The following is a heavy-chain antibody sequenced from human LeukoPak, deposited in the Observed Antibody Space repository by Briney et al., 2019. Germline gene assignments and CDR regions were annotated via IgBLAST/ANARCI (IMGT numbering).Heavy chain of an antibody. Sequence: ASVKVSCKASGYTFTGYYMHWVRQAPGQGLEWMGWINPNSGGTNYAQKFLGRVTMTRDTSASTAYMELSSLRSEDMAVYYCARLRGSYYAFDIWGQGTMVTVSS. J-gene: IGHJ3*02. CDR3: ARLRGSYYAFDI. V-gene: IGHV1-2*02. D-gene: IGHD1-26*01. CDR1: GYTFTGYY. CDR2: INPNSGGT.